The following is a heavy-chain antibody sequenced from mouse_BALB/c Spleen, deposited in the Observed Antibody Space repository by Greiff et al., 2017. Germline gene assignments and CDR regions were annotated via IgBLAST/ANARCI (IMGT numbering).Heavy chain of an antibody. CDR1: GFTFSDYY. J-gene: IGHJ1*01. V-gene: IGHV5-4*02. CDR2: ISDGGSYT. Sequence: EVQRVESGGGLVKPGGSLKLSCAASGFTFSDYYMYWVRQTPEKRLEWVATISDGGSYTYYPDSVKGRFTISRDNAKNNLYLQMSSLKSEDTAMYYCASYGNYDWYFDVWGAGTTVTVSS. D-gene: IGHD2-1*01. CDR3: ASYGNYDWYFDV.